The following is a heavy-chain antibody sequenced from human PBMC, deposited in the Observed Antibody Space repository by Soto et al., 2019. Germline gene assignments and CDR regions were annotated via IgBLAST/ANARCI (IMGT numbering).Heavy chain of an antibody. V-gene: IGHV7-4-1*02. D-gene: IGHD3-22*01. Sequence: WASVKVSCKASGYSFTTYGMNWVPQAPGQGLEWMGWFNTYTGNPTYAQGFTGRFVFSMDTSASTAYLQISSLKAEDMAMYYCARSPDSSGYYHYFDYWGQGTLVTVSS. CDR1: GYSFTTYG. CDR3: ARSPDSSGYYHYFDY. CDR2: FNTYTGNP. J-gene: IGHJ4*02.